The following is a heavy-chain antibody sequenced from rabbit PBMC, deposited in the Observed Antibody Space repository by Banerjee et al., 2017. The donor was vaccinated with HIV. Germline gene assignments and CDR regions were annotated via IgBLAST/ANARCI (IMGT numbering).Heavy chain of an antibody. CDR2: IDAGSSGNT. CDR3: ARDPAGYATSGYAL. J-gene: IGHJ2*01. V-gene: IGHV1S45*01. Sequence: QQKLEESGGGLVQPEGSLTLTCTASGFSFSSNYWLCWVRQAPGKGLEWIACIDAGSSGNTYYASWVNGRFTISRENTQNTVSLQMNSLTAADTATYFCARDPAGYATSGYALRGPGTLVTVS. D-gene: IGHD6-1*01. CDR1: GFSFSSNYW.